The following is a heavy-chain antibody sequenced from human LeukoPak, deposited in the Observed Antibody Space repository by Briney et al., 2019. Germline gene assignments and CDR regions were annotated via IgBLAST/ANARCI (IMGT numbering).Heavy chain of an antibody. J-gene: IGHJ4*02. Sequence: SETLSLTCTVSGGSISSYYWSWIRQPAGKGLEWIGRIYTSGSTNYNASLKSRVSMSVDTSKNQFSLKLSSVTAADTAVFYCARENSGSYRELDYWGQGTLVTVSS. V-gene: IGHV4-4*07. CDR2: IYTSGST. CDR3: ARENSGSYRELDY. D-gene: IGHD1-26*01. CDR1: GGSISSYY.